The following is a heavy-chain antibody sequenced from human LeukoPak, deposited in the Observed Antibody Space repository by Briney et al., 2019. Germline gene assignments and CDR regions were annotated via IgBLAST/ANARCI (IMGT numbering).Heavy chain of an antibody. CDR3: AREGGPYRPLDY. CDR2: INHSGNT. Sequence: SETLSLTCAVYGESFSSYYWRWIRHPPGKGLEWIGEINHSGNTNYNPSLKSRVTISVDTSKNQFSLKLSSVTAADTAVYYCAREGGPYRPLDYSGQGTLVTVAS. J-gene: IGHJ4*02. CDR1: GESFSSYY. V-gene: IGHV4-34*01.